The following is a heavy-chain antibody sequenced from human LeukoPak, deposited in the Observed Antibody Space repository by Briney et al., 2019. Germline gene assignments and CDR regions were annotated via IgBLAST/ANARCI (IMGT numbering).Heavy chain of an antibody. CDR3: AKEIVVVPAAIWVGFDY. V-gene: IGHV3-30*02. Sequence: GGSLRLSCAASGFTFSGYGMHWFRQAPGKGLEWVAFIRYDGSNKYYADSVKGRFTISRDNSKNTLYLQMNSLRAEDTAVYYCAKEIVVVPAAIWVGFDYWGQGTLVTVSS. D-gene: IGHD2-2*02. CDR1: GFTFSGYG. CDR2: IRYDGSNK. J-gene: IGHJ4*02.